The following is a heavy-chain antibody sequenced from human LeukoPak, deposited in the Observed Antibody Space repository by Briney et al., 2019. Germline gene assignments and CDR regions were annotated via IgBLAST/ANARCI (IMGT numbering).Heavy chain of an antibody. J-gene: IGHJ4*02. V-gene: IGHV3-66*01. CDR1: GFTVSSNY. CDR2: IYSGGST. D-gene: IGHD3-22*01. Sequence: GGSLRLSCAASGFTVSSNYMSWVRQAPGKGLEWVSVIYSGGSTYYADSVKGRFTISRDNSKNTLYLQMNSLRAEDTAVYYCARERGGAYYYDSRPPPIEYYFDYWGQGTLVTVSS. CDR3: ARERGGAYYYDSRPPPIEYYFDY.